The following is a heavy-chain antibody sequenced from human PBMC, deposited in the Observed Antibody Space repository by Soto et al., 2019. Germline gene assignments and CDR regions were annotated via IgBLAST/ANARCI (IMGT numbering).Heavy chain of an antibody. Sequence: SETLSLTCTVSGGSISSSSYYWGWIRQPPGKGLEWIGSIYYSGSTYYNPSLKSRVTISVDTSKNQFSLKLSSVTAADTAVYYCARHEVALARLDYWGQGTLVTVSS. V-gene: IGHV4-39*01. CDR1: GGSISSSSYY. J-gene: IGHJ4*02. CDR2: IYYSGST. D-gene: IGHD2-15*01. CDR3: ARHEVALARLDY.